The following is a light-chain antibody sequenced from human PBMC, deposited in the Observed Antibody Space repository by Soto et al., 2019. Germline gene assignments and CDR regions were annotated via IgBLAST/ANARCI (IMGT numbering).Light chain of an antibody. Sequence: QSVLTQPPSLSGAPGQRVTISCTGSSSNIGAGYGVHWYQQLPGTAPKLLIYDNNNRPSGVPDRFSGSKSGTSASLAITGLQAEDEADYYCQSYDSSLSGWVFGGGTKLTVL. J-gene: IGLJ3*02. V-gene: IGLV1-40*01. CDR2: DNN. CDR1: SSNIGAGYG. CDR3: QSYDSSLSGWV.